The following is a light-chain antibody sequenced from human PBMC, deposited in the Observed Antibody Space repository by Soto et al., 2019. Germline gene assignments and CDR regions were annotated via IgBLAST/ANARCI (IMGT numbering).Light chain of an antibody. CDR2: GAS. V-gene: IGKV3-20*01. CDR3: QGYGDSPPAYT. Sequence: EIVLTQSPGILSLFPGERATLACRASQSLSNRNLDWYRQKPGQAPSLLIFGASNRAPGIPDRFSGSGSGTDFTLTITRLEPEDFAMDYCQGYGDSPPAYTFGQGTKLEVK. CDR1: QSLSNRN. J-gene: IGKJ2*01.